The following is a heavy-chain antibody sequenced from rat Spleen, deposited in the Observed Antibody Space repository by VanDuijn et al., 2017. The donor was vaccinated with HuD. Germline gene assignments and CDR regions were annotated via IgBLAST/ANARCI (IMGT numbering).Heavy chain of an antibody. D-gene: IGHD1-2*01. V-gene: IGHV3-1*01. J-gene: IGHJ2*01. CDR3: ARSPGRSSYIYPDY. CDR1: GYSISSNY. CDR2: ISYSGST. Sequence: EVQLQESGPGLVKPSQSLSLTCYVTGYSISSNYWGWIRKFPGNKMEWMGYISYSGSTGYNPSLKSRISITRDTSKNQFFLQLNSVTTEDTATYYCARSPGRSSYIYPDYWGQGVMVTVSS.